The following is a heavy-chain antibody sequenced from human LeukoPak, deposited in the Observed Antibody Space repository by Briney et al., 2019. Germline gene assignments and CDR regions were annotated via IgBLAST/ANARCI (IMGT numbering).Heavy chain of an antibody. V-gene: IGHV3-21*01. CDR1: GXTFXTYS. D-gene: IGHD6-13*01. CDR2: IGDSSSYI. CDR3: ARVRYSSSWYVLYYFDY. Sequence: GGSLRLSCAASGXTFXTYSMNWVXQAPGXXXXXXSSIGDSSSYIYYADSVKGRFTISRDNAKNSLYLQMNSLRAEDTAVYYCARVRYSSSWYVLYYFDYWGQGTLVTVSS. J-gene: IGHJ4*02.